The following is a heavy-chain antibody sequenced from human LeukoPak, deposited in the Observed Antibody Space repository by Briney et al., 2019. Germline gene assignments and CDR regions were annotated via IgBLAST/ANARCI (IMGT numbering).Heavy chain of an antibody. J-gene: IGHJ4*02. Sequence: SQTLSLTCAISGDSVSGSPAVWNWIRQSPSRGLEWLGRAYYGSKWFIDYALSVKGRITITPDTSKNQFSLQLNSVTAEDTAVYYCARGAVRGGTNFNYWGQGTLVTVSS. CDR1: GDSVSGSPAV. V-gene: IGHV6-1*01. D-gene: IGHD3-10*01. CDR3: ARGAVRGGTNFNY. CDR2: AYYGSKWFI.